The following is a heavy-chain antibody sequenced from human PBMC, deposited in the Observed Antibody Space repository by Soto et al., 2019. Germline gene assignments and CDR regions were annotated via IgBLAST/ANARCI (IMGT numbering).Heavy chain of an antibody. V-gene: IGHV3-33*01. J-gene: IGHJ6*02. CDR1: GFTFSSYG. Sequence: GGSLRLSCAASGFTFSSYGMHWVRQAPGKGLEWVAVIWSDGNNKYYADSVKGRFTISRDNSKNTLYLQMNSLRAEDTALYFCSRGGYCSSTSCRYYYYYGMDVWGQGTTVTVSS. CDR3: SRGGYCSSTSCRYYYYYGMDV. CDR2: IWSDGNNK. D-gene: IGHD2-2*01.